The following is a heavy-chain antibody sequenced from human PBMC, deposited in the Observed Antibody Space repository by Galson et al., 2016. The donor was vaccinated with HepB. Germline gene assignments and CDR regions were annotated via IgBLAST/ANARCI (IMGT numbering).Heavy chain of an antibody. D-gene: IGHD3-16*01. Sequence: SLRLSCAASGFTFSSHGMHWVRQSPGKGLEWVAVIWFDGSIKNYADSVKGRFTISRDDTNNTMYLHMSSLRPDDTALYYCARDLAGFSWGYFDAWGQGTRVTVSS. CDR3: ARDLAGFSWGYFDA. V-gene: IGHV3-33*04. J-gene: IGHJ4*02. CDR2: IWFDGSIK. CDR1: GFTFSSHG.